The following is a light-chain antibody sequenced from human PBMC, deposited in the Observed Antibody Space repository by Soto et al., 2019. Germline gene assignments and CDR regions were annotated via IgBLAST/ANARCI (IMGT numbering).Light chain of an antibody. CDR1: QSVGIY. CDR2: DGT. CDR3: QQRGIWPPLT. V-gene: IGKV3-11*01. Sequence: VLTQSPATLSLSPGERATLFCKASQSVGIYMGWFQQKPGHAPRALIYDGTNRAGGVPARFSGSGSGTNFTLSISSLEAEDSAVYFCQQRGIWPPLTFGGATKLEIK. J-gene: IGKJ4*01.